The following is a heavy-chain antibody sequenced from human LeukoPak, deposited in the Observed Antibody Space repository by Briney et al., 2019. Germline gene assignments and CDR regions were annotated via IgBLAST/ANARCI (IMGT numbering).Heavy chain of an antibody. CDR2: ISSSSSYT. Sequence: KPGGSLRLSCAASGCTFSDYYMSWIRQAPGKGLEWVSYISSSSSYTNYADSVKGRFTISRDNAKNSLYLQMNSLRAEDTAVYYCARGRGYGSGSYYPIDYWGQGTLVTVSS. CDR3: ARGRGYGSGSYYPIDY. D-gene: IGHD3-10*01. J-gene: IGHJ4*02. CDR1: GCTFSDYY. V-gene: IGHV3-11*05.